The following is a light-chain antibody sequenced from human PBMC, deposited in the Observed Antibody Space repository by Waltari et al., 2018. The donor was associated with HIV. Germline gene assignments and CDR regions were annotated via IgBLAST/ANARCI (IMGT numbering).Light chain of an antibody. J-gene: IGKJ3*01. CDR2: DAS. Sequence: DIQMTQSPSPLSASVGDSVSITCRASQTVTNKVNWYQQKPGKAPQVLIYDASTLQSGVPSRFRVGGSGTDFTLTITSLQPDDFATYFCQQSYSSPLTFGPGTKVDIK. CDR3: QQSYSSPLT. CDR1: QTVTNK. V-gene: IGKV1-39*01.